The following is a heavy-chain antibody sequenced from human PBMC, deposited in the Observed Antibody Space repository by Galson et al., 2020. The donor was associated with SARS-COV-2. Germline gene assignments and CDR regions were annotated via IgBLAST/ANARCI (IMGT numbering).Heavy chain of an antibody. CDR1: GFTFSSYA. CDR3: ARAGSGSYYTGWCDP. Sequence: GGSLRLSCAASGFTFSSYAMHWVRQAPGKGLEWAAVIAYDGRKKFYADPVKGRSTTSKDNSKNTLYLQMNSLGAEDAAVYNCARAGSGSYYTGWCDPWGQGTLVTVSS. D-gene: IGHD3-10*01. J-gene: IGHJ5*02. CDR2: IAYDGRKK. V-gene: IGHV3-30*04.